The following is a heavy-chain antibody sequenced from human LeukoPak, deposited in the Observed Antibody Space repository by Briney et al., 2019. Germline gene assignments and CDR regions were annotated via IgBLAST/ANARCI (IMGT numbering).Heavy chain of an antibody. CDR1: GFTFSSYA. V-gene: IGHV3-23*01. Sequence: GGSLRLSCAASGFTFSSYAMSWVRQAPGKGREWVSAISGSGGSTYYADSVKGRFTISRDNSKNTLYLQMNSLRAEDTAVYYCAKTLKPKVVPALFDPWGQGTLVTVSS. J-gene: IGHJ5*02. D-gene: IGHD2-2*01. CDR2: ISGSGGST. CDR3: AKTLKPKVVPALFDP.